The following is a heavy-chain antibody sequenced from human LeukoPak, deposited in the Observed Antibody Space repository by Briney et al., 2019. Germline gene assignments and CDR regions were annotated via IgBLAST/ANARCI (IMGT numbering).Heavy chain of an antibody. D-gene: IGHD1-26*01. CDR3: ARGWWGATQGAFDI. CDR1: GGSISSYY. Sequence: PETLSLTCTVSGGSISSYYWSWIRQPPGKGLEWIGYIYYSGSTNYNPSLKSRVTISVDTSKNQFSLKLSSVTAADTAVYYCARGWWGATQGAFDIWGQGTMVTVSS. V-gene: IGHV4-59*01. CDR2: IYYSGST. J-gene: IGHJ3*02.